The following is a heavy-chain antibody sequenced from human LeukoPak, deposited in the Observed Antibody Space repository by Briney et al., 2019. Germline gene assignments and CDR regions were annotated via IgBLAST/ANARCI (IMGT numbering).Heavy chain of an antibody. CDR3: ARHRTYGDYSTALYGMDD. D-gene: IGHD4-17*01. Sequence: SETLSLTCTVSGGSVSDYYWTWIWQPPGKGLDWIGYIYYSGSINYNPSLKSRVTISVDTSKNQFSLKLTSVTAADTAVYYCARHRTYGDYSTALYGMDDWGQGTTVTVSS. CDR1: GGSVSDYY. V-gene: IGHV4-59*08. CDR2: IYYSGSI. J-gene: IGHJ6*02.